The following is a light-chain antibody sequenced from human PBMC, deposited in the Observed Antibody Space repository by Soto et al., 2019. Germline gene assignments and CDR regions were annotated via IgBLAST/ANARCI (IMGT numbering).Light chain of an antibody. J-gene: IGKJ1*01. Sequence: DIVMTQSPDSLAVSLGERAPINXXSSQXVLYSSNNKNYLAWYQQKPGQPPXXLIYWASTRESGVPDRFSGSGSGTDFTLTISSLQAEDVAVYYCQQYYSTWTFGQGTKVDIK. V-gene: IGKV4-1*01. CDR2: WAS. CDR3: QQYYSTWT. CDR1: QXVLYSSNNKNY.